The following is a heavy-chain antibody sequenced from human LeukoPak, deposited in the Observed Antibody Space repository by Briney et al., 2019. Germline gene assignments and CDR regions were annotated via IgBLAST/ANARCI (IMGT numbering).Heavy chain of an antibody. J-gene: IGHJ4*02. CDR1: GFTLSTYA. Sequence: PGRSLRLSCAASGFTLSTYAMHWVRQAPGKGLEWVAVISYDGTDTYYADSVKGRFTISRDTSKNSLYLQMNSLRPVDTAVFYCARIRGGPIDYWGQGTLVTVSS. CDR2: ISYDGTDT. CDR3: ARIRGGPIDY. D-gene: IGHD3-16*01. V-gene: IGHV3-30-3*01.